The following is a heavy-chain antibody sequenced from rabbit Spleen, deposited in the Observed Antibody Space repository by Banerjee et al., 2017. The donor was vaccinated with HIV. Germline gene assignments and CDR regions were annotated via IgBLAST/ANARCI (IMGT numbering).Heavy chain of an antibody. V-gene: IGHV1S45*01. D-gene: IGHD4-1*01. CDR3: ARETSSGWGVVSYYFNL. Sequence: QEQLVESGGGLVRPEGSLKLSCTASGFSFSNKAVMCWVRQAPGKGLQWIACIYTGSGSTWYATWAKGRFTISKTSSTTVTLQMTSLTAADTATYFCARETSSGWGVVSYYFNLWGPGTLVTVS. J-gene: IGHJ4*01. CDR2: IYTGSGST. CDR1: GFSFSNKAV.